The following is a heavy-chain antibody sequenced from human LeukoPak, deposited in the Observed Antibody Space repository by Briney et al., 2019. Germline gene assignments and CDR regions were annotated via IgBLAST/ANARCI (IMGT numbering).Heavy chain of an antibody. CDR1: GGSFSGYY. J-gene: IGHJ5*02. CDR3: ATALYCSGGSCYLGKNWFDP. D-gene: IGHD2-15*01. V-gene: IGHV4-34*01. Sequence: SETLSLTCAVYGGSFSGYYWSWIRQPPGKGLEWIGEINHSGSTNYNPSLKSRLTISVDTSKNQFSLKLSSVTAADTAVYYCATALYCSGGSCYLGKNWFDPWGQGTLVTVSS. CDR2: INHSGST.